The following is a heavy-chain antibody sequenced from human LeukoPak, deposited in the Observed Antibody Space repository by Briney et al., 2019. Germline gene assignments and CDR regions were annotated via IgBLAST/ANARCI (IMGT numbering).Heavy chain of an antibody. Sequence: GGSLRLACAASGFKLSPYYMDWVRQGPGKGLVWVSRLKSDGSSTKYADSVQGRFTISRDDAKNTLYLQMTSVRVEDAAVYYCARTTMETQYFDRWGQGTLVTVSS. CDR3: ARTTMETQYFDR. CDR1: GFKLSPYY. V-gene: IGHV3-74*03. J-gene: IGHJ4*02. D-gene: IGHD1-1*01. CDR2: LKSDGSST.